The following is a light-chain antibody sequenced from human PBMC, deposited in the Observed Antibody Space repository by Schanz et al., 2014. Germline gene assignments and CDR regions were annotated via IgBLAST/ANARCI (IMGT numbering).Light chain of an antibody. CDR3: QQHGNLPPT. CDR2: GAS. J-gene: IGKJ1*01. CDR1: QSVTSNY. Sequence: EIVLTQSPGTLSLSPGESATLSCRASQSVTSNYLTWFQKKPGQAPRLLIYGASSRATGIPDRFSGSGSGTDFTLTISRLEPEDFAVYYCQQHGNLPPTFGQGTKVEIK. V-gene: IGKV3-20*01.